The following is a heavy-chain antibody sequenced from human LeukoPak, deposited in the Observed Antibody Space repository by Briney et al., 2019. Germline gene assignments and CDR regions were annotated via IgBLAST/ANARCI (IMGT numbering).Heavy chain of an antibody. Sequence: ASVKVSCKASGYTFTSHYMHWVRQAPGQGLEWMGVINPTGSTTTYAKKLQGRVIMTRDTSTNTDYMELSNLRSEDTAVYYCARVGWGSGWGDYYYYYMDVWGKGTTVTVSS. CDR2: INPTGSTT. V-gene: IGHV1-46*04. D-gene: IGHD6-19*01. CDR1: GYTFTSHY. CDR3: ARVGWGSGWGDYYYYYMDV. J-gene: IGHJ6*03.